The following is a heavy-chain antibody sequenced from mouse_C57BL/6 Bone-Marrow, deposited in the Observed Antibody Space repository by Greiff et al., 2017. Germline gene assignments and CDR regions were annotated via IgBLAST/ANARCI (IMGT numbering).Heavy chain of an antibody. Sequence: QVQLQQPGAELVKPGASVKMSCKASGYTFTSYWITWVKQRPGQGLEWIGDIYPGSGRTNYNEKFKSRATLTVDTSSSTAYMQLSSLTSEDSAVYDCAREGDSWCAYWGQGTLVTVSA. CDR3: AREGDSWCAY. V-gene: IGHV1-55*01. CDR1: GYTFTSYW. D-gene: IGHD3-3*01. J-gene: IGHJ3*01. CDR2: IYPGSGRT.